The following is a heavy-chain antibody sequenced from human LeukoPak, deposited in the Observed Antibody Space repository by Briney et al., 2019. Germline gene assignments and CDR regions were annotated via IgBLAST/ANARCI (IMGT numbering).Heavy chain of an antibody. J-gene: IGHJ5*02. Sequence: SETPSLTCAVYGGSFSDYYWSWIRQPPGKGLEWIGEINHSGSTNYNPSLKSRVTISVDTSKNQFSLKLSSVTAADAAVYYCARGLQQYYYDSSGYFRFDPWGQGTLVTVSS. CDR2: INHSGST. D-gene: IGHD3-22*01. CDR1: GGSFSDYY. CDR3: ARGLQQYYYDSSGYFRFDP. V-gene: IGHV4-34*01.